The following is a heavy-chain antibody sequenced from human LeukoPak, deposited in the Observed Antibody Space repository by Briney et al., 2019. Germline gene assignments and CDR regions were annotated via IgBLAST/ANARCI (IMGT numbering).Heavy chain of an antibody. CDR2: TFISGNT. V-gene: IGHV3-53*01. D-gene: IGHD2-2*01. J-gene: IGHJ4*02. CDR3: ARDPGYCDNTSCYAANFDY. Sequence: PGGSLRLSCAPSGFNVSNNHMSWVRQAPGKGLEGVSVTFISGNTYYADSVKGRFTISRDNSSNTLYLQMNSLRAEDTAVYYCARDPGYCDNTSCYAANFDYWGQGTLVTVSS. CDR1: GFNVSNNH.